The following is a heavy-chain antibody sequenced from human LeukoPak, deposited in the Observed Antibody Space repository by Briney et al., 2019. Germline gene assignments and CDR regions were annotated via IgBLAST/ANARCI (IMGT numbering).Heavy chain of an antibody. CDR1: GFTFSSYA. D-gene: IGHD3-22*01. CDR2: ISYDGSNK. V-gene: IGHV3-30-3*01. Sequence: GGSLRLSCAASGFTFSSYAMHWVRRAPGKGLEWVAVISYDGSNKYYADSVKGRFTISRDNSKNTLYLQMNSLRAEDTAVYYCARGVYYYDSSGYYYTWGQGTLVTVSS. J-gene: IGHJ5*02. CDR3: ARGVYYYDSSGYYYT.